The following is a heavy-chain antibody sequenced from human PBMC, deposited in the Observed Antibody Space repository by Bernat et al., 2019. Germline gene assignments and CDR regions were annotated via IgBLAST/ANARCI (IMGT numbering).Heavy chain of an antibody. D-gene: IGHD6-19*01. CDR3: ARDQMVAVAGTGDVAFDI. J-gene: IGHJ3*02. CDR2: IWYDGSNK. V-gene: IGHV3-33*01. Sequence: QVQLVESGGGVVQPGRSLRLSCAASGFTFSSYGMHWVRQAPGKGLEWVAVIWYDGSNKYYADSVKGRFTISRDNSKNTLYLQMNSLRAEDTAVYYCARDQMVAVAGTGDVAFDIWGQGTMVTVSS. CDR1: GFTFSSYG.